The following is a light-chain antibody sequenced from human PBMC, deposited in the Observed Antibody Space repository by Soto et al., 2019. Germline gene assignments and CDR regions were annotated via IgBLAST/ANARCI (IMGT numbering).Light chain of an antibody. CDR3: QQYHNWPIT. CDR2: DAS. CDR1: QSVSSN. Sequence: EIVMTQSPPTLSVSPGERATLPCRASQSVSSNLAWHQQKPGQAPRILMYDASTRATGIPARFSGSGSGTEFTLTISSLQSEDFAVYYCQQYHNWPITFGQGTRLEIK. J-gene: IGKJ5*01. V-gene: IGKV3-15*01.